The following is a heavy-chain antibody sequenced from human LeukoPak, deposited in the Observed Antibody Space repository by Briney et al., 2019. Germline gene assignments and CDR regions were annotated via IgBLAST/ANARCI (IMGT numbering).Heavy chain of an antibody. CDR3: ARDGGLHTNFDY. CDR2: TEPDGGAE. V-gene: IGHV3-7*01. Sequence: GGSLRLSCAASGFSFRNYWMGWVRQAPGKGLEWVANTEPDGGAEYYADSVRGRFTASRDNANNLLYLQMNRLRAEDTAVYYCARDGGLHTNFDYWGQGTLLTVSS. D-gene: IGHD2-15*01. CDR1: GFSFRNYW. J-gene: IGHJ4*02.